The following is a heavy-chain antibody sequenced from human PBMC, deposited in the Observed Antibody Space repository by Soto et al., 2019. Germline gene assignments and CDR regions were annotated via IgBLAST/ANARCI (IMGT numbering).Heavy chain of an antibody. J-gene: IGHJ6*03. CDR2: ISAYNGNT. D-gene: IGHD2-15*01. CDR3: SFHPDGGNELLYSVLAF. Sequence: GLEWMGWISAYNGNTNYAQKLQGRVTMTTDTSTSTAYMELRSLRSDDTAVYYCSFHPDGGNELLYSVLAFWGKGTSVTVFS. V-gene: IGHV1-18*01.